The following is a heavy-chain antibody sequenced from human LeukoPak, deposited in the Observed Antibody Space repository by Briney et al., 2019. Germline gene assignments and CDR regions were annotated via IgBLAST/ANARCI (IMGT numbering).Heavy chain of an antibody. CDR1: GGSISSYY. V-gene: IGHV4-4*07. D-gene: IGHD6-13*01. J-gene: IGHJ4*02. CDR3: ARGGYSSSWDPLN. Sequence: SETLSLTCTVSGGSISSYYWSWIRQPAGKGLEWIGRIYTSRSTNYNPSLKSRVTISVDKSKNQFSLKLSSVTAADTAVYYCARGGYSSSWDPLNWGQGTLVTVSS. CDR2: IYTSRST.